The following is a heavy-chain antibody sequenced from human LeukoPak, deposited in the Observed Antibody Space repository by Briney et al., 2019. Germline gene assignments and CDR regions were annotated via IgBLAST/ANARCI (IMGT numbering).Heavy chain of an antibody. CDR3: ARVGWLLGLDY. V-gene: IGHV4-61*01. CDR2: IYYSGST. D-gene: IGHD3-22*01. CDR1: GGSISSANYY. J-gene: IGHJ4*02. Sequence: SETLSLTCTVSGGSISSANYYWGWIRQPPGKGLEWIGYIYYSGSTNYNPSLKSRVTISVDTSKNQFSLKLSSVTAADTAVYYCARVGWLLGLDYWGQGTLVTVSS.